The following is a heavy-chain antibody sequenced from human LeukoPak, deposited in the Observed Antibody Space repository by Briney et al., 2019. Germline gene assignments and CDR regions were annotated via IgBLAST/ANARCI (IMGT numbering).Heavy chain of an antibody. J-gene: IGHJ2*01. CDR1: GASISSYNC. Sequence: SGTLSLTCAVSGASISSYNCWGWVRQSPGKVLEWIGEIYRSGITNYNPSLKSRVTISVDKSKNQFSLRLSSVTAADTATYYCARVGQGCFDLWGRGTLVTVSS. CDR3: ARVGQGCFDL. CDR2: IYRSGIT. V-gene: IGHV4-4*02.